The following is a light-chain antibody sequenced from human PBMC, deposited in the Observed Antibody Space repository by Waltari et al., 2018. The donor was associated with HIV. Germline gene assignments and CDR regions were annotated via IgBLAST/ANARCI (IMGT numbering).Light chain of an antibody. J-gene: IGLJ2*01. CDR2: NNN. CDR3: AAWDDSLNGVI. V-gene: IGLV1-44*01. CDR1: SSNIGSNT. Sequence: QSVLTQPPSASGTPGQRVTISCSGSSSNIGSNTVNWYQQLPGTAPKLLIYNNNHRPSVVPDRFSGSKSVTSASLAISGLQSEDEADYYCAAWDDSLNGVIFGGGTKLTVL.